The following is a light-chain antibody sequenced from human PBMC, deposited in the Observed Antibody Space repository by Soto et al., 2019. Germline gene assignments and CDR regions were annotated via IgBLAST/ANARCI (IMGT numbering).Light chain of an antibody. CDR1: QSVSSSS. CDR2: GAS. CDR3: QQYGSSGT. Sequence: EIVLTQSPDTLSLSPGERATLSCRASQSVSSSSVAWYQQKPGQAPRLLIYGASSRTTGIPDRFSGSGSGTDFTLTISRLEPEDFAVYYCQQYGSSGTFGQGAKVDI. V-gene: IGKV3-20*01. J-gene: IGKJ1*01.